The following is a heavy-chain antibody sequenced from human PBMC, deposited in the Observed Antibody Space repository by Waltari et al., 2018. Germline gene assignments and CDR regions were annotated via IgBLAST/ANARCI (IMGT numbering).Heavy chain of an antibody. CDR1: GGNFSSYA. CDR3: ARVRLGTTFPPTADDAFDI. CDR2: IIPIFGTA. Sequence: QVQLVQSGAEVKKPGSSVKVSCKASGGNFSSYAISWVRQAPGQGLEWMGGIIPIFGTANYAQKFQGRVTITADKSTSTAYMELSSLRSEDTAVYYCARVRLGTTFPPTADDAFDIWGQGTMVTVSS. V-gene: IGHV1-69*14. J-gene: IGHJ3*02. D-gene: IGHD3-16*01.